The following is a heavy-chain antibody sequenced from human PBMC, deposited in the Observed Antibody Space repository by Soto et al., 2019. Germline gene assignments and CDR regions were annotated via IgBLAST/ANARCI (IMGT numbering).Heavy chain of an antibody. CDR3: VRGTNGWSGMDY. D-gene: IGHD2-8*01. V-gene: IGHV3-74*01. J-gene: IGHJ4*02. CDR1: GFTFSSYP. CDR2: ITEDGSGT. Sequence: GGSLRLSCATSGFTFSSYPIHWVRQAPGKGPVWVSRITEDGSGTTYADSVKGRFTVTRDNAKNTMYLQMSGLGAEDTAVYHCVRGTNGWSGMDYWGQANIVTVYS.